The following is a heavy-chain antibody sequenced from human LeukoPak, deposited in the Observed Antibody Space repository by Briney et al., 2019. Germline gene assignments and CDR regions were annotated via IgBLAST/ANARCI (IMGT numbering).Heavy chain of an antibody. V-gene: IGHV4-39*07. D-gene: IGHD1-26*01. J-gene: IGHJ4*02. CDR1: GGSISSSSYY. Sequence: SETLSLTCTVSGGSISSSSYYWGWIRQPPGKGLEWIGSIYYSGSTNYNPSLKSRVTISVDTSKNQFSLKLSSVTAADTAVYYCARGRGGSYFVYWGQGTLVTVSS. CDR3: ARGRGGSYFVY. CDR2: IYYSGST.